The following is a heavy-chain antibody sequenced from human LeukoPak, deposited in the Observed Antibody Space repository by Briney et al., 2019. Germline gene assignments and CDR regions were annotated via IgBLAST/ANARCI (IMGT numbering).Heavy chain of an antibody. CDR3: ARDIHCSSTSCYIDAFDI. D-gene: IGHD2-2*02. CDR1: GGSISSYY. V-gene: IGHV4-4*07. J-gene: IGHJ3*02. Sequence: SETLSLTCTVSGGSISSYYWSWIRQPAGKGLEWIGRIYTSGSTNYNPSLKSRVTMSVDTSKNQFSLKLSSVTAADTAVYYCARDIHCSSTSCYIDAFDIWGQGTMVTVSS. CDR2: IYTSGST.